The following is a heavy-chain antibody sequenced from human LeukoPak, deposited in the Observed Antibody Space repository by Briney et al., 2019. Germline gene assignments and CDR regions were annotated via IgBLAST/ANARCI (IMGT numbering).Heavy chain of an antibody. J-gene: IGHJ6*03. D-gene: IGHD3-3*01. CDR2: IRNSGST. CDR3: ARSAPYYDFWTGYYDALYYMDV. Sequence: SETLSLTCTVSGGSISDYYWSWIRQPPGKGLESIGYIRNSGSTNYNPSLKSRVTISVDTSKNQFSLKLRSVTAADTAVYYCARSAPYYDFWTGYYDALYYMDVWGKGTTVTVSS. V-gene: IGHV4-59*01. CDR1: GGSISDYY.